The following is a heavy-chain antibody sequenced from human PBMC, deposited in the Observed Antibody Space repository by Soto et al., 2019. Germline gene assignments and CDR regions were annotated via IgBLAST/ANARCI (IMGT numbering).Heavy chain of an antibody. CDR2: FGVDYVT. D-gene: IGHD2-8*02. CDR1: GFSFSNYA. Sequence: EVQLLESGGGLIQPGGSLRLSCATFGFSFSNYAMSWVRQAPGKGLEWVSGFGVDYVTYYADSVRCLFTISSDNSKNTLYLKMNSLRAEDTALYYCAKAKGSFAHTGPDQWGQGTLVTVSS. V-gene: IGHV3-23*01. CDR3: AKAKGSFAHTGPDQ. J-gene: IGHJ4*02.